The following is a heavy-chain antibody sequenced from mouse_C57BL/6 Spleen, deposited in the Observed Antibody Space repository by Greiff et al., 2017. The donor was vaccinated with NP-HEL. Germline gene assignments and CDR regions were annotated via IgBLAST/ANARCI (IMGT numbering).Heavy chain of an antibody. J-gene: IGHJ4*01. V-gene: IGHV5-16*01. Sequence: EVMLVESEGGLVQPGSSMKLSCTASGFTFSDYYMAWVRQVPEKGLEWVANINYDGSSSYYLDSLKSRFIISRDNAKNILYLQMSSLKSEDTATYYCARDNGRDYYAMDYWGQGTSVTVSS. CDR2: INYDGSSS. CDR3: ARDNGRDYYAMDY. CDR1: GFTFSDYY.